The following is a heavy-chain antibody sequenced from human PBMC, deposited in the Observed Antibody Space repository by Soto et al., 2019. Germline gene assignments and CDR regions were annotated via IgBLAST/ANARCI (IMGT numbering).Heavy chain of an antibody. J-gene: IGHJ4*02. CDR1: GFSLSTDDVG. CDR3: ARSKYSISSFDY. Sequence: SGPTLVNPTQTLTLTCTFSGFSLSTDDVGVGWIRQPPGKALDWLAVIYWDDDKRCSPSLKSRLTITKDTSKNQVLLTMTNMDPVDTATYFCARSKYSISSFDYWGQGALVTVSS. D-gene: IGHD6-6*01. V-gene: IGHV2-5*02. CDR2: IYWDDDK.